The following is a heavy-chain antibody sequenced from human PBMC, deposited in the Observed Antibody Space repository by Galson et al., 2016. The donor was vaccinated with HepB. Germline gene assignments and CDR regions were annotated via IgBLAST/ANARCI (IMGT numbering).Heavy chain of an antibody. Sequence: SLRLSCAASGLTFSNYSVNWVRQAPGKGLEWVGRIKSKTHGGTTDYAAPVKGRFTISRDDSRNTLYLQMNSLKTEDTAVYYCTTGEDGYGYWGQGTLVTVSS. CDR2: IKSKTHGGTT. CDR3: TTGEDGYGY. CDR1: GLTFSNYS. V-gene: IGHV3-15*07. J-gene: IGHJ4*02. D-gene: IGHD5-24*01.